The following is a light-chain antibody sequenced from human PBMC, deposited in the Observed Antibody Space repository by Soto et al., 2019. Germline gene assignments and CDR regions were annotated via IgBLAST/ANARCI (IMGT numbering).Light chain of an antibody. CDR3: HQRQSWPRT. CDR2: DAS. J-gene: IGKJ1*01. Sequence: EIVMTHSPATLSLSPGERATLSFRASQSVSSYLVWYQHKPGQAPRLLIYDASRRATGIPARFSASGSGTDFTLTISDVQPEDFALYYCHQRQSWPRTFGQGTKVDIK. V-gene: IGKV3-11*01. CDR1: QSVSSY.